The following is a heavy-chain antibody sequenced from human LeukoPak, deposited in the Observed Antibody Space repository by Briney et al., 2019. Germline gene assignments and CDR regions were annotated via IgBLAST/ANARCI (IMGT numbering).Heavy chain of an antibody. V-gene: IGHV1-46*01. D-gene: IGHD6-13*01. CDR2: INPSGGST. CDR1: GYTFTSYY. J-gene: IGHJ5*02. Sequence: GASVKVSCKASGYTFTSYYMHWVRQARGQGLEWMGIINPSGGSTSYAQKFQGRVTMTRDMSTSTVYMELSSLRSEDTAVYYCARTVTGSSSWYWVSHHPNNWFDPWGQGTLVTVSS. CDR3: ARTVTGSSSWYWVSHHPNNWFDP.